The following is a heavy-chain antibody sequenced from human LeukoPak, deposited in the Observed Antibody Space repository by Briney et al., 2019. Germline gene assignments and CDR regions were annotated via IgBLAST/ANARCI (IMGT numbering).Heavy chain of an antibody. CDR1: GGTFSSYA. J-gene: IGHJ4*02. CDR2: IIPIFGTA. D-gene: IGHD7-27*01. CDR3: ARGPPNWGYDY. Sequence: ASVKVSCKASGGTFSSYAISWVRQAPGQGLEWMGGIIPIFGTANYAQKFQGRVTITADESTSTAYVELSSLRSEDTAVYYCARGPPNWGYDYWGPGTLVTVSS. V-gene: IGHV1-69*01.